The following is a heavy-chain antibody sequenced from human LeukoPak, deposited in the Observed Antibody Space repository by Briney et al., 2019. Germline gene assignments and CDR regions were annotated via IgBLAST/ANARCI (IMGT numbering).Heavy chain of an antibody. D-gene: IGHD4-17*01. CDR1: GFTFSGYG. CDR3: LYGDYDFDY. J-gene: IGHJ4*02. CDR2: ISYDGSNK. V-gene: IGHV3-30*03. Sequence: GRSLRLSCAASGFTFSGYGMHWVRQAPGKGLEWVAVISYDGSNKYYADSVKGRFTISRDNSKNTLYLQMNSLRAEDTAVYYCLYGDYDFDYWGQGTLVTVSS.